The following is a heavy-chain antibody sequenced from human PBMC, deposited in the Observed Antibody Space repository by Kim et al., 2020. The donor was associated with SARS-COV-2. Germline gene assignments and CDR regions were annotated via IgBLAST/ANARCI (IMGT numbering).Heavy chain of an antibody. CDR1: GFTFSSYS. Sequence: GGSLRLSCAASGFTFSSYSMNWVRQAPGKGLEWVSSISSSSSYIYYADSVKGRFTISRDNAKNSLYLQMNSLRAEDTAVYYCARDSLGSEKQQGGWGQGTLVTVSS. J-gene: IGHJ4*02. V-gene: IGHV3-21*01. CDR3: ARDSLGSEKQQGG. CDR2: ISSSSSYI. D-gene: IGHD6-13*01.